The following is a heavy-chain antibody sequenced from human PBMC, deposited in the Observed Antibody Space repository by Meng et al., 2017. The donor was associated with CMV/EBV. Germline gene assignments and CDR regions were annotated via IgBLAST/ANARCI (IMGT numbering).Heavy chain of an antibody. J-gene: IGHJ6*02. CDR3: ARDRAAAGSYYYYYGMDV. Sequence: ASVKVSCKASGYTFTSYGISWVRQAPGQGLEWMGWISAYNGNTNYAPKLQGRVTMTTDTSTSTAYMELRSLRSDDTAVYYCARDRAAAGSYYYYYGMDVWGQGTMVTVSS. CDR1: GYTFTSYG. D-gene: IGHD6-13*01. V-gene: IGHV1-18*01. CDR2: ISAYNGNT.